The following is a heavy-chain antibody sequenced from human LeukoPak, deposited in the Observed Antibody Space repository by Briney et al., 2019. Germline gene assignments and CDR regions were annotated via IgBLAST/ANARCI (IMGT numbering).Heavy chain of an antibody. Sequence: GGSLRLSCAASGFTFSSYSMNWVRQAPGKGLEWVAVIWYDASNKYYADSVKGRFTISRDNSKNTLYLQMNSLRDDDTAVYYCVRGVGVSRFNYLDPWGQGTLVIVSS. J-gene: IGHJ5*02. CDR2: IWYDASNK. CDR1: GFTFSSYS. V-gene: IGHV3-33*08. CDR3: VRGVGVSRFNYLDP. D-gene: IGHD1-7*01.